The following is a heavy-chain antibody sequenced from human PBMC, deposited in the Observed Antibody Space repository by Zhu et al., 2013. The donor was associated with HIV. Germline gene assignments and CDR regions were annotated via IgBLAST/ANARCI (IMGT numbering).Heavy chain of an antibody. Sequence: QVQLQESGSGLVKPSQTLSLTCAVSGGSISSGGYSWSWIRQPPGKGLEWIGYIYHSGSTYYNPSLKSRVTISVDRSKNQFSLKLSSVTAADTAVYYCASTKPRKYGGNTYHYAFDIWGQGTMVTVSS. CDR3: ASTKPRKYGGNTYHYAFDI. CDR2: IYHSGST. CDR1: GGSISSGGYS. V-gene: IGHV4-30-2*01. J-gene: IGHJ3*02. D-gene: IGHD2-15*01.